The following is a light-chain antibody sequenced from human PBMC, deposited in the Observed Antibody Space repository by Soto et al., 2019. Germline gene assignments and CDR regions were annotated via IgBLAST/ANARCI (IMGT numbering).Light chain of an antibody. CDR3: CSYAGSSTYV. CDR2: EGN. J-gene: IGLJ1*01. V-gene: IGLV2-23*01. Sequence: QSALTQPASVSGSPGQSITISCTGTSSDVGNYNLVSWYQQHPDKAPKLIIYEGNKRPSGVSNRFSDSKSGNTASLTISGLQAEDEADHYCCSYAGSSTYVFGPGTKLTVL. CDR1: SSDVGNYNL.